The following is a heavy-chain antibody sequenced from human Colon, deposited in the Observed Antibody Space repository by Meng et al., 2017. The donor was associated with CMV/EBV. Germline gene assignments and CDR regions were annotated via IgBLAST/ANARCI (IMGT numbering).Heavy chain of an antibody. CDR1: GFTFGTYE. J-gene: IGHJ3*01. Sequence: GESLKISCAASGFTFGTYEMTWVRQAPGKGLEWVSYISSSGTTIYYADSVKGRFTISRDNAKNSLYLQMNSLRTEDTAVYYCARREILGYSEGLYAFNVWGQGTRVTVSS. CDR3: ARREILGYSEGLYAFNV. V-gene: IGHV3-48*03. CDR2: ISSSGTTI. D-gene: IGHD5-18*01.